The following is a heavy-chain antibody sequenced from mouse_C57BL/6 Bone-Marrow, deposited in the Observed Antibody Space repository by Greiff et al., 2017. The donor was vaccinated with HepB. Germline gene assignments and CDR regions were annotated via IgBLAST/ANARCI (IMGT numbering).Heavy chain of an antibody. J-gene: IGHJ4*01. D-gene: IGHD2-5*01. Sequence: VQLKESGAELVKPGASVKLSCTASGFNIKDYYMHWVKQRTEQGLEWIGRIDPEDGETKYAPKFQGKATITADTSSNTAYLQLSSLTSEDTAVYYCAECIYSNYLYYAMDYWGQGTSVTVSS. CDR3: AECIYSNYLYYAMDY. V-gene: IGHV14-2*01. CDR1: GFNIKDYY. CDR2: IDPEDGET.